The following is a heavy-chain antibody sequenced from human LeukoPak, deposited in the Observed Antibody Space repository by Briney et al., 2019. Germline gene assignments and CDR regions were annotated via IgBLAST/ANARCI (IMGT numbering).Heavy chain of an antibody. J-gene: IGHJ4*02. Sequence: PGGSLRLYCAASGFTFSSYSMNWVRQAPGKGLEWVSSISSSSSYIYYADSVKGRFTISRDNAKNSLYLQMNSLRAEDTAVYYCARRTPGLFDYWGRGTLVTVSS. V-gene: IGHV3-21*01. CDR3: ARRTPGLFDY. CDR2: ISSSSSYI. CDR1: GFTFSSYS. D-gene: IGHD1-14*01.